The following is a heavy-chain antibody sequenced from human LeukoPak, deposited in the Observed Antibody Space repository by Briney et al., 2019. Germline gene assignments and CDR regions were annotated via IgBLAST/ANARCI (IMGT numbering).Heavy chain of an antibody. V-gene: IGHV4-59*01. J-gene: IGHJ3*02. D-gene: IGHD6-13*01. CDR1: GGSISSYY. CDR2: IYYSGST. Sequence: SETLSLTCTVPGGSISSYYWSWIRQPPGKGLEWIGYIYYSGSTNYNPSLKSRVTISVDTSKNQFSLKLSSVTAADTAVYYCARSSSSWSDDAFDIWGQGTMVTVSS. CDR3: ARSSSSWSDDAFDI.